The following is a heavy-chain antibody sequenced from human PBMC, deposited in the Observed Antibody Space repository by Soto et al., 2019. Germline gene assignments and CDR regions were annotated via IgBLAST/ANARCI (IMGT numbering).Heavy chain of an antibody. V-gene: IGHV3-21*01. CDR1: GFTFSSYS. J-gene: IGHJ3*02. CDR3: AREGVVAATGDI. D-gene: IGHD2-15*01. CDR2: IRSSSSYK. Sequence: GGSLRLSCAASGFTFSSYSMNWVRQAPGKGLEWVSSIRSSSSYKYYADSVKGRFTISRDSAKNSLYLQMNSLRAEDTAVYYCAREGVVAATGDIWGQGTMVTVSS.